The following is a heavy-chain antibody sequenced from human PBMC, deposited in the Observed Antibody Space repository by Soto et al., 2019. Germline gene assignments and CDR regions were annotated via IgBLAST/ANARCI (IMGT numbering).Heavy chain of an antibody. J-gene: IGHJ5*02. CDR1: GGSISSSNW. D-gene: IGHD3-10*01. V-gene: IGHV4-4*02. Sequence: QVQLQESGPGLVKPSGTLSLTCAVSGGSISSSNWWSWVRQPPGKGLEWIGEIYHSGSTNYNPSLKRRVTISVDKSKNQFSLKLSSVTAADTAVYYCARHVLLWFGELFHNWFDPWGQGTLVTVSS. CDR3: ARHVLLWFGELFHNWFDP. CDR2: IYHSGST.